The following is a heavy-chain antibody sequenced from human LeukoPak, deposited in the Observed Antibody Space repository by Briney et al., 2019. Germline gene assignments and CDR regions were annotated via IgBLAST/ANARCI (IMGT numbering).Heavy chain of an antibody. V-gene: IGHV3-33*01. CDR1: GFIFSSYG. CDR2: IWYDGSIK. CDR3: AAIGETVDY. D-gene: IGHD2-2*02. Sequence: GGSLRLSCAASGFIFSSYGMHWVRQAPGKGLEWVAVIWYDGSIKYYADSVKGRFTISRDNSKNTLSLQMNSLRAEDTAVYYCAAIGETVDYWGQGTLVTVSS. J-gene: IGHJ4*02.